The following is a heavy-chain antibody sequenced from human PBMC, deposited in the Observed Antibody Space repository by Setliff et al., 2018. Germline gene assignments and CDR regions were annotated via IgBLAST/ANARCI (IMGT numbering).Heavy chain of an antibody. CDR3: AGTGTYRYFDY. D-gene: IGHD1-1*01. J-gene: IGHJ4*02. CDR2: IYYSGNN. V-gene: IGHV4-39*01. Sequence: PSETLSLTCTVSGGSINSSTYNSRSYYWGWIRQPPGKGLEWIGRIYYSGNNYYNASLKSRLTISVDTSKNQFSLKLRSVTAADTAVYYCAGTGTYRYFDYWGQGILVTVSS. CDR1: GGSINSSTYNSRSYY.